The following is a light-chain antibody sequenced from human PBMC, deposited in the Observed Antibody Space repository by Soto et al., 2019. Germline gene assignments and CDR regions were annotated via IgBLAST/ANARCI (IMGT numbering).Light chain of an antibody. CDR3: QQYVSTPFA. CDR1: QSVFSTSTNKNY. V-gene: IGKV4-1*01. J-gene: IGKJ3*01. CDR2: WAS. Sequence: DIVMTQSPDSLAVSLGERATINCKSSQSVFSTSTNKNYLTWYQQKSGQPPKLLIYWASTRESGVPDRFSGSGSGTDFTLTITRLQAEDVATYYCQQYVSTPFAFGPGTKVNI.